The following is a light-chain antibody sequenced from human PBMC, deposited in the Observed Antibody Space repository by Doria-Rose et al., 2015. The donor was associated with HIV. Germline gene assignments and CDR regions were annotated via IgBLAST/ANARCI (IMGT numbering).Light chain of an antibody. Sequence: IVLTQSPGTLSLSPGERATLSCRASQSFSSTYLAWYQQKPGQAPSLLIYDGSTWATGIPDRFSASGSGTDFTLTINRLEPEDFALYYCHQYGTSWTFGQGTKVEI. CDR1: QSFSSTY. CDR3: HQYGTSWT. J-gene: IGKJ1*01. V-gene: IGKV3-20*01. CDR2: DGS.